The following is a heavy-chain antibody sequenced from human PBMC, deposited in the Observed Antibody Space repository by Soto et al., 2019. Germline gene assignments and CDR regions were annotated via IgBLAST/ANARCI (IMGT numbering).Heavy chain of an antibody. Sequence: QVQLVQSGGEVKKPGASVKVSCKTSGYSFTTYGISWVRQAPGQGLEWMGWISAYNGNTNYAQKLHGRVTMTTDTSTSTAYMELRSLRSDDTAVYYCAREGPAPYYYYGMDVWGQGSTVTVSS. J-gene: IGHJ6*02. CDR2: ISAYNGNT. CDR3: AREGPAPYYYYGMDV. CDR1: GYSFTTYG. V-gene: IGHV1-18*01.